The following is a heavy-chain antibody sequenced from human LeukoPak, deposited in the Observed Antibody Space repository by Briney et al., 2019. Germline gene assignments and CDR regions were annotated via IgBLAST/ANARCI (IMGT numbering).Heavy chain of an antibody. CDR2: INHSGSA. J-gene: IGHJ4*02. CDR3: ARGMRYCSSTSCPGALDY. D-gene: IGHD2-2*01. V-gene: IGHV4-34*01. CDR1: GGSFSGYY. Sequence: PSETLSLTCAVYGGSFSGYYWSWIRQPPGKGLEWIGEINHSGSANYNPSLKSRVTISVDTSKNQFSLKLSSVTAAGTAVYYCARGMRYCSSTSCPGALDYWGQGTLVTVSS.